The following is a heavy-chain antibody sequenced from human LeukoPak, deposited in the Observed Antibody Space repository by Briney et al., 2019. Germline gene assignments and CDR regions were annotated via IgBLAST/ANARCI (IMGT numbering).Heavy chain of an antibody. CDR1: GFSFDDYD. V-gene: IGHV3-20*04. CDR2: IDWKGRPT. CDR3: AREVYRIGVGGFDP. Sequence: GGSLRLSCAASGFSFDDYDMAWLRQAPVKGLEWVSDIDWKGRPTSYADSVKGRFTISRDNAKKSLYLQMDSLRAEDTALYYCAREVYRIGVGGFDPWGQGTLVIVSS. J-gene: IGHJ5*02. D-gene: IGHD3-16*01.